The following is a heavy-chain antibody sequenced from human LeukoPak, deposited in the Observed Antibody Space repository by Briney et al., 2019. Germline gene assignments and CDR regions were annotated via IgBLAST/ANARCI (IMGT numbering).Heavy chain of an antibody. D-gene: IGHD2/OR15-2a*01. CDR2: VWYDGKNK. CDR1: GFSFNNYG. CDR3: ARDALFSTSPGGGY. J-gene: IGHJ4*02. V-gene: IGHV3-33*01. Sequence: GRSLRLSCAASGFSFNNYGMHWVRQAPGKGLEWVAVVWYDGKNKYYGDAAKGRFAISRDNSKNTLYLQMNSLRAEDTAVYFCARDALFSTSPGGGYWGQGTLVIVSS.